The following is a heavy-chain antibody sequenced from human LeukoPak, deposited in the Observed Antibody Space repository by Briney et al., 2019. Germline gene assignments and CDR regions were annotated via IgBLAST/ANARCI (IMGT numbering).Heavy chain of an antibody. D-gene: IGHD3-10*01. V-gene: IGHV3-49*03. CDR3: TRDGGLWFGELLWDY. CDR2: IRSKAYGGTT. J-gene: IGHJ4*02. CDR1: GFTFGDYA. Sequence: GGSLRLSCTASGFTFGDYAISWFRQAPGKGLEWVGFIRSKAYGGTTEYAASVKGRFTISRDDSKSIAYLQMNSLKTEDTAVYYCTRDGGLWFGELLWDYWGQGTLVTVSS.